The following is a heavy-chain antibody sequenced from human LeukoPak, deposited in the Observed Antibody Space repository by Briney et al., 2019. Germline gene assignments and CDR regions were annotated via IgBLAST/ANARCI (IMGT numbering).Heavy chain of an antibody. CDR3: AKDGSMVRGVIYFDY. CDR1: GFTFSSDA. CDR2: ISGSGGST. V-gene: IGHV3-23*01. J-gene: IGHJ4*02. D-gene: IGHD3-10*01. Sequence: GGSLRLSCAASGFTFSSDAMIWVRQAPGKGLEWVSNISGSGGSTYYADSVKGRFTISRDNSKNTLYLQMNSLRAEDTAVYYCAKDGSMVRGVIYFDYWGQGTLVTVSS.